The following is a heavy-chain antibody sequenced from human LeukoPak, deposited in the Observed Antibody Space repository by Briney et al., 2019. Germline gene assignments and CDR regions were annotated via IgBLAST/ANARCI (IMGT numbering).Heavy chain of an antibody. CDR3: AKGKDSSSWLIDY. Sequence: GGSLRLSCAASGFTFTSYAMSWVRQAPGKGLEWVSAISGSGDSTYYADSVKGRFTISRDNSKNTLYLQMNSLRADDTAVYYCAKGKDSSSWLIDYWGQGTLVTVSS. CDR1: GFTFTSYA. CDR2: ISGSGDST. V-gene: IGHV3-23*01. D-gene: IGHD6-13*01. J-gene: IGHJ4*02.